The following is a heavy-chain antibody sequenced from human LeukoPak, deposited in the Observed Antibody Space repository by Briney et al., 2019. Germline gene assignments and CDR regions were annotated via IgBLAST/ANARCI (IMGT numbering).Heavy chain of an antibody. CDR3: ASDGGNGDYFY. J-gene: IGHJ4*02. CDR1: GFTFSSYE. CDR2: ISSSGSTI. V-gene: IGHV3-48*03. Sequence: GGSLRLSCAASGFTFSSYEMNWVRQAPGKGLEWVSYISSSGSTIYYADSVKGRFTISRDNAKNSLYLQMNSLRAEDTAVYYCASDGGNGDYFYWGQGTLVTVSS. D-gene: IGHD4-17*01.